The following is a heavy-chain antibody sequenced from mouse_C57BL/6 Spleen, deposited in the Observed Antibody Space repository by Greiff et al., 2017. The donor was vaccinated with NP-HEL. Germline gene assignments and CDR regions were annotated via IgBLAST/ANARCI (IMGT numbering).Heavy chain of an antibody. CDR2: INPGSGGT. CDR1: GYAFTNYL. D-gene: IGHD1-1*01. J-gene: IGHJ4*01. Sequence: VQLQQSGAELVRPGTSVKVSCKASGYAFTNYLIEWVKQRPGQGLEWIGVINPGSGGTNYNEKFKGKATLTADKSSSTAYMQLSSLTFEDSAVYFCAREGRITTVDAMDYWGQGTSVTVSS. CDR3: AREGRITTVDAMDY. V-gene: IGHV1-54*01.